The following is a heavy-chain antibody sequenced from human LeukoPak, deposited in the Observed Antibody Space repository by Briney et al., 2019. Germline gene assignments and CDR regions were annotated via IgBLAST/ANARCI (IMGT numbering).Heavy chain of an antibody. V-gene: IGHV3-11*03. CDR2: FNNMEIYT. CDR1: GLSLSDYY. CDR3: ASGTAEAPLDN. J-gene: IGHJ4*02. Sequence: PGGSLRPSCAASGLSLSDYYMSWIRQAPGKGLEWIAYFNNMEIYTNYAESVKGRFTISRDSAKDSLYLQMNSLRADDTAVYYCASGTAEAPLDNWGQGTLVTVSS. D-gene: IGHD6-13*01.